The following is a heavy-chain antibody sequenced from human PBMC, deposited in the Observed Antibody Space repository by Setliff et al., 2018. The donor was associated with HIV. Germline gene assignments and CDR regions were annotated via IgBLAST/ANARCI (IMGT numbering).Heavy chain of an antibody. Sequence: GESLKISCKGSGYSFTSYWIGWVRQMPGKGLEWMGIIYPGDSDTRYSPSFQGQVTISADKSISTAYLQLSSLRSDDTDVYYCATYHYYDISAYYVDLYYLDYWGQGTLVTVSS. V-gene: IGHV5-51*01. CDR2: IYPGDSDT. J-gene: IGHJ4*02. D-gene: IGHD3-22*01. CDR3: ATYHYYDISAYYVDLYYLDY. CDR1: GYSFTSYW.